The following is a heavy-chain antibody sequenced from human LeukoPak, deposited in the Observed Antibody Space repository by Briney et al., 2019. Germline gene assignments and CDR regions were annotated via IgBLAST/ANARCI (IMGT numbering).Heavy chain of an antibody. V-gene: IGHV4-34*01. Sequence: SETLSLTCAVYGGSFSGYYSTWIRQPPGKGLEWIGEINHSGSTDYNPSLKSRVTISVDPSKNQFSLRLSSVTAADTAVFYCARHRAEMATITDDAFDMWGQGTMVTVSS. D-gene: IGHD5-24*01. CDR2: INHSGST. J-gene: IGHJ3*02. CDR1: GGSFSGYY. CDR3: ARHRAEMATITDDAFDM.